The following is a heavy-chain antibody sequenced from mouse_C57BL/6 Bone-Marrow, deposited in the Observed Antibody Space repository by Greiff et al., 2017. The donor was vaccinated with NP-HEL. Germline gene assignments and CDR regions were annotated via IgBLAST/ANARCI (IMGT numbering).Heavy chain of an antibody. Sequence: EVQLVESGGGLVKPGGSLKLSCAASGFTFSDYGMHWVRQAPEKGLEWVAYISSGSSTIYYADTVKGRFTISRDNAKNTLFLQMTRLRSEDTAMYYCARKYYGSKNYYAMDYWGQGTSVTVSS. CDR1: GFTFSDYG. V-gene: IGHV5-17*01. CDR2: ISSGSSTI. D-gene: IGHD1-1*01. J-gene: IGHJ4*01. CDR3: ARKYYGSKNYYAMDY.